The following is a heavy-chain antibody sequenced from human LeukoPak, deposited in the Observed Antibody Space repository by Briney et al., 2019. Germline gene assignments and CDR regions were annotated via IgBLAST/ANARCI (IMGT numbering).Heavy chain of an antibody. CDR3: ARTPTYYFDY. V-gene: IGHV3-74*01. J-gene: IGHJ4*02. CDR1: GFTFSSYW. D-gene: IGHD3-16*01. Sequence: GGSLRLSCAASGFTFSSYWMHWVRHAPGKGLVWVSRINSDGNNTTYADSVKGRFTISRDNAKNTLYMQMNSLRAEDTAVYYCARTPTYYFDYWGQGTLVTVSS. CDR2: INSDGNNT.